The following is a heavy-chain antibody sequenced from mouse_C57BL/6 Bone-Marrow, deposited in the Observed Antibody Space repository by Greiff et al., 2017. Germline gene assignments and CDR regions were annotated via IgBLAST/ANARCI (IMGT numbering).Heavy chain of an antibody. V-gene: IGHV5-6*01. CDR3: ARCGIDYYFDY. J-gene: IGHJ2*01. Sequence: EVQLVESGGDLVKPGGSLKLSCAASGFTFSSYGMSWVRQTPDKRLEWVATISSGGSYTYYPDSVKGRFTISRDTAKNTLYLQMSSLKSEDTAMYYCARCGIDYYFDYWGQGTTLTVSS. D-gene: IGHD1-1*01. CDR1: GFTFSSYG. CDR2: ISSGGSYT.